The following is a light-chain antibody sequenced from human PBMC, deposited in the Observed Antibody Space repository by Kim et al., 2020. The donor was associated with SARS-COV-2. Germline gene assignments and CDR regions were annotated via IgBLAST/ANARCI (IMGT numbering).Light chain of an antibody. Sequence: GQSVTISCSGSGSNIGSHSVSWYRQLPGTAPKILIYKNNQRPSGVPERFSGSRSGTSASLAISGLRSEDEADYYCAAWDDSLSGRVFGGGTQLTVL. CDR2: KNN. V-gene: IGLV1-47*01. CDR1: GSNIGSHS. CDR3: AAWDDSLSGRV. J-gene: IGLJ3*02.